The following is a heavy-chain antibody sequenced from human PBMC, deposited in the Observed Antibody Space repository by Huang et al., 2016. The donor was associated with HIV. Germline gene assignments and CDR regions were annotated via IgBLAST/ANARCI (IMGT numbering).Heavy chain of an antibody. Sequence: EEHLVESGGGLVQPGGSLRLSCEASGFKFSNYWMQWVRQAPGKGLMWVSRIKVDGRTTDYADSVKGRFTISRDSAKNTLYLQMSSLTAEDTAIYYCARAGGFEIWGQGTVVTVSS. V-gene: IGHV3-74*01. CDR1: GFKFSNYW. D-gene: IGHD2-15*01. CDR3: ARAGGFEI. CDR2: IKVDGRTT. J-gene: IGHJ3*02.